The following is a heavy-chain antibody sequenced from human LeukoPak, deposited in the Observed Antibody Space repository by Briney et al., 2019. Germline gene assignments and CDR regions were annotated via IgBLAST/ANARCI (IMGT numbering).Heavy chain of an antibody. V-gene: IGHV3-30*02. CDR3: AKDNGGSLDY. Sequence: GGSLRLSCAASGFTFVNYGMHWVRQAPGKGLEWVAFIHYDGHNKYYGDSVKGRFTISRDNSKNTLFLRMNGLRVEDTAVYYCAKDNGGSLDYWGQGTLVTVSS. CDR2: IHYDGHNK. J-gene: IGHJ4*02. D-gene: IGHD2-15*01. CDR1: GFTFVNYG.